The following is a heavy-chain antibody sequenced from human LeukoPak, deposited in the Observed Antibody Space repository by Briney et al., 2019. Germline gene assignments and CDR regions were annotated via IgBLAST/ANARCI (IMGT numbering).Heavy chain of an antibody. CDR1: GGTFSSYA. J-gene: IGHJ6*02. D-gene: IGHD3-3*01. CDR2: IIPILGIA. CDR3: ARDLSWSGYPSGPDV. V-gene: IGHV1-69*04. Sequence: GASVEVSCKASGGTFSSYAISWVRQTPGQGLEWMGRIIPILGIANYAQKFQGRVTITADKSTSTAYMELSSLRSEDTAVYYCARDLSWSGYPSGPDVWGQGTTVTVSS.